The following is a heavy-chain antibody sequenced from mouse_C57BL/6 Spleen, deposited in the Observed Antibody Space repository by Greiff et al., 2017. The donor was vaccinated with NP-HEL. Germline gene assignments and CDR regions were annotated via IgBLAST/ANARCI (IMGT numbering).Heavy chain of an antibody. CDR3: ARQGYYYGSSYFDY. D-gene: IGHD1-1*01. CDR1: GFTFSSYG. CDR2: ISSGGSYT. V-gene: IGHV5-6*01. J-gene: IGHJ2*01. Sequence: EVQRVESGGDSVKPGGSLKLSCAASGFTFSSYGMSWVRQTPDKRLEWVATISSGGSYTYYPDSVKGRFTISRDNAKNTLYLQMSSLKSEDTAMYYCARQGYYYGSSYFDYWGQGTTLTVSS.